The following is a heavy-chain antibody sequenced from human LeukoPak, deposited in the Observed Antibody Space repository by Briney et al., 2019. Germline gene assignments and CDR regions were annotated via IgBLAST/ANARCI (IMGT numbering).Heavy chain of an antibody. CDR3: ARGGLRGVIITFVD. CDR2: ISYDGSNK. D-gene: IGHD3-10*01. CDR1: GFTFSSYA. Sequence: GGSLGLSCAASGFTFSSYAMHWVRQAPGKGLEWVAVISYDGSNKYYADSVKGRFTISRDNSKNTLYLQMNSLRAEDTAVYYCARGGLRGVIITFVDWGQGTLVTVSS. V-gene: IGHV3-30-3*01. J-gene: IGHJ4*02.